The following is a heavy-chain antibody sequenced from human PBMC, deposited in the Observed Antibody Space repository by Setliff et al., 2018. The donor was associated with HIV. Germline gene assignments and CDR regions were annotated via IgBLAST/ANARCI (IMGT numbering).Heavy chain of an antibody. CDR1: GFTFSTYS. Sequence: PGGSLRLSCVGSGFTFSTYSMSWVRQVPGKGLEWIAYIYTSSSTIHYGDSVKGRFTISRDNAKNSVYLQMNSLRAEDTAVYYCARNTDVDSVYRPFHIWGQGTMVTVS. V-gene: IGHV3-48*01. J-gene: IGHJ3*02. D-gene: IGHD1-26*01. CDR3: ARNTDVDSVYRPFHI. CDR2: IYTSSSTI.